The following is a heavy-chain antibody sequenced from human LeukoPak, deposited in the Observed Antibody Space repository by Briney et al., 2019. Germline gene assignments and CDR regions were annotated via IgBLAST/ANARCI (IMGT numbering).Heavy chain of an antibody. Sequence: ASVKVSCKVSGYTLTELSMHWVRQAPGKGLEWMGGFDPGDGETIYAQKFQGRVTMTEDTSTDTAYMELSSLRSEDTAVYYCAAAWRVSGSTLDYWGQGTLVTVSS. CDR1: GYTLTELS. D-gene: IGHD1-26*01. J-gene: IGHJ4*01. CDR2: FDPGDGET. CDR3: AAAWRVSGSTLDY. V-gene: IGHV1-24*01.